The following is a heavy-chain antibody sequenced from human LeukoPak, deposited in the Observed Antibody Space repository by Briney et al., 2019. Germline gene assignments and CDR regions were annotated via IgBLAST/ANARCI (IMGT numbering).Heavy chain of an antibody. Sequence: SETLSLTCTVSGGSISSYYWSWIRQPPGKGLEWIGYIYYSGSTNYNPSLKSRVTISVDTSKNQFSLKLSSVTAADTAVYYCARGFYDILTGTRYGMDVWGKGTTVTVS. J-gene: IGHJ6*04. CDR3: ARGFYDILTGTRYGMDV. D-gene: IGHD3-9*01. CDR1: GGSISSYY. V-gene: IGHV4-59*01. CDR2: IYYSGST.